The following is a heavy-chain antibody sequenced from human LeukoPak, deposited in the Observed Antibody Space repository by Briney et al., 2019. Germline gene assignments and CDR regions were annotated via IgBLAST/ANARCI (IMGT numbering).Heavy chain of an antibody. V-gene: IGHV3-9*01. CDR3: ARVSASSWYHYYYYGMDV. J-gene: IGHJ6*02. D-gene: IGHD6-13*01. Sequence: GRSLRLSCAASGFTFDDYAMHWVRQAPGKGLEWVSGISWNSGSIGYADSVKGRFTISRDNSKNTLYLQMNSLRAEDTAVYYCARVSASSWYHYYYYGMDVWGQGTTVTVSS. CDR2: ISWNSGSI. CDR1: GFTFDDYA.